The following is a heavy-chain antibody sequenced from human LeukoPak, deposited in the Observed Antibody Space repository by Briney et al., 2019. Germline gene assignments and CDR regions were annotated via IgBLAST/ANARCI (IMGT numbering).Heavy chain of an antibody. Sequence: GASVKVSCKSSGFTFTDHYIHMVRQGPGQGLEWMGYIGPHSTFTSSPQEFQGRVTMTRDASMSTAYMELTRLTSDDTAVYYCVREGEGPLSKDFDYWGQGTLVTVSS. CDR2: IGPHSTFT. CDR3: VREGEGPLSKDFDY. J-gene: IGHJ4*02. D-gene: IGHD2/OR15-2a*01. V-gene: IGHV1-2*02. CDR1: GFTFTDHY.